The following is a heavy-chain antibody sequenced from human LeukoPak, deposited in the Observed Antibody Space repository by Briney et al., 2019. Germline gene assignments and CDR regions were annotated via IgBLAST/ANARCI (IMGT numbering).Heavy chain of an antibody. D-gene: IGHD3-9*01. V-gene: IGHV4-59*01. J-gene: IGHJ4*02. CDR2: IYYSGST. CDR3: ARVQESQIDYYFDY. CDR1: GGSISSYY. Sequence: SETLSLTCTVSGGSISSYYWSWIRQPPGKGLEWIGYIYYSGSTNYNPSLKSRVTISVDTFKNQFSLKLSSVTAADTAVYYCARVQESQIDYYFDYWGQGTLVTVSS.